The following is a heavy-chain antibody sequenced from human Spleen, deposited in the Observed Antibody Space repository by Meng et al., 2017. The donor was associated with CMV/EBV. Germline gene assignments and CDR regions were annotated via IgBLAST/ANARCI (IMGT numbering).Heavy chain of an antibody. Sequence: GYYWSWIRQPPGKGLEWIGEVNHSGSTNYNPSLKSRVTISVGTSKNQFSLTLSSVTAADTAVYYCAREAPLVVPAAMGSTTYYLDYWGQGTLVTVSS. CDR3: AREAPLVVPAAMGSTTYYLDY. V-gene: IGHV4-34*01. CDR2: VNHSGST. D-gene: IGHD2-2*01. J-gene: IGHJ4*02. CDR1: GYY.